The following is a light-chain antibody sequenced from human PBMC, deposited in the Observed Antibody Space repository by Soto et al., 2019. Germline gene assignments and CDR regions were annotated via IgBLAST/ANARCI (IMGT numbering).Light chain of an antibody. CDR2: AAS. CDR1: QDIRSD. V-gene: IGKV1-17*01. CDR3: LQHNTYPRA. J-gene: IGKJ1*01. Sequence: DIQMTQSPASLSASVGDRVTITCRASQDIRSDLGWYQQKPGRAPKRLMFAASRLQSGVPSRFSGRGSGTESTLTISSLQPEYFATYYCLQHNTYPRAFGQGSNVDIK.